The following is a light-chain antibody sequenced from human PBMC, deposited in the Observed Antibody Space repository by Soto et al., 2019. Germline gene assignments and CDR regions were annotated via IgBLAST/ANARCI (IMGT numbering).Light chain of an antibody. V-gene: IGKV3-20*01. J-gene: IGKJ5*01. CDR1: QSVSSSY. Sequence: EIVLTQSPGTLSLSPGERATLSFSASQSVSSSYLAWYQQKPGQAPRLLIYGASSRATGIPDRFSGSGSGTDFTLTISRLEPEDFAVYYCQQYGSSSITFGQGTRLEIK. CDR2: GAS. CDR3: QQYGSSSIT.